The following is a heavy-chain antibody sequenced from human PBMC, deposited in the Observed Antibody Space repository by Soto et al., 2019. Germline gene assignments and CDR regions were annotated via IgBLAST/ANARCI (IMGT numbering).Heavy chain of an antibody. Sequence: ASVKVSWKVSGYTLTELSMHWARQAPGKGLEWMGGFDPEDGETIYAQKFQGRVTMTRDISIVTAYMELSSLRSDDTAIYYCARMDTFGSLNWFEPWGQGTMVTVSS. CDR3: ARMDTFGSLNWFEP. D-gene: IGHD3-16*01. CDR2: FDPEDGET. CDR1: GYTLTELS. V-gene: IGHV1-24*01. J-gene: IGHJ5*02.